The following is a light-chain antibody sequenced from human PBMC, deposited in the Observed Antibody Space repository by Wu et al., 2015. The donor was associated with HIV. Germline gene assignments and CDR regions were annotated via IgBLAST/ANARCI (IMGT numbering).Light chain of an antibody. V-gene: IGKV1-8*01. Sequence: AIRMTQSPSSLSASPGDRVTITCRASQHIGDSSAWYQQNPGKAPKLLISSASTLQSGVPSRFNGSVFGTQFTLTISCLQSQDFATYYCQQYYTYPQTFGRGPSWRS. CDR3: QQYYTYPQT. J-gene: IGKJ2*01. CDR2: SAS. CDR1: QHIGDS.